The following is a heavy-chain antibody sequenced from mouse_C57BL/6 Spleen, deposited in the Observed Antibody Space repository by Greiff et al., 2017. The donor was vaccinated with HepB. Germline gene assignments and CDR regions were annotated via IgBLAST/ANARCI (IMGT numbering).Heavy chain of an antibody. CDR1: GYTFTDYE. D-gene: IGHD2-4*01. V-gene: IGHV1-15*01. J-gene: IGHJ3*01. CDR2: IDPETGGT. Sequence: QVQLQQSGAELVRPGASVTLSCKASGYTFTDYEMHWVKQTPVHGLEWIGAIDPETGGTAYNQKFKGKAILTADKSSSTAYMELRSLTSEDSAVYYCTRRDYDGFAYWGQGTLVTVSA. CDR3: TRRDYDGFAY.